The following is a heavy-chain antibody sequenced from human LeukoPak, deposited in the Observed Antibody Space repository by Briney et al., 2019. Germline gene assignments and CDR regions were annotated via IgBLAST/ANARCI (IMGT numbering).Heavy chain of an antibody. D-gene: IGHD3-3*01. CDR2: VYHSGST. CDR1: GGSISSSNR. J-gene: IGHJ5*02. Sequence: SGTLSLTCAVSGGSISSSNRWSWVRQPPGKGLEWIGEVYHSGSTNYNPSLKSRVTISVDKSKNQFSLKLSSVTAADTAVYYCARAPYDFWSGYYRSWFDPWGQGALVTVSS. V-gene: IGHV4-4*02. CDR3: ARAPYDFWSGYYRSWFDP.